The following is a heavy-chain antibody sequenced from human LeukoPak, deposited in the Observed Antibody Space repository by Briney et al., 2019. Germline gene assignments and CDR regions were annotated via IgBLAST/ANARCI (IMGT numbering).Heavy chain of an antibody. CDR3: ASPSGSYYYYGMDV. CDR1: GYTFTGYY. V-gene: IGHV1-2*02. D-gene: IGHD1-26*01. J-gene: IGHJ6*02. Sequence: ASVKVSCKASGYTFTGYYMHWVRQAPGQGLEWMGWINPNSGGTNYAQKFQGRVTMTRDTSISTAYMELSRLRSDDTAVYYCASPSGSYYYYGMDVWGQGTTVTVPS. CDR2: INPNSGGT.